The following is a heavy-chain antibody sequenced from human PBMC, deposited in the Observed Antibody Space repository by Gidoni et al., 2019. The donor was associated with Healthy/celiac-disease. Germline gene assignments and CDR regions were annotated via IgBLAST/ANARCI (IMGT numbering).Heavy chain of an antibody. Sequence: EVQLLESGGGLVQPGGSLRLSCAASGFTFSSYAMSWVRQAPGKGLEWVSAISGSGGSTYYADSLKGRFTISRDNSKNTLYLQMNSLRAEDTAVYYCATARNYDILTGYLNWFDPWGQGTLVTVSS. J-gene: IGHJ5*02. CDR3: ATARNYDILTGYLNWFDP. V-gene: IGHV3-23*01. CDR2: ISGSGGST. CDR1: GFTFSSYA. D-gene: IGHD3-9*01.